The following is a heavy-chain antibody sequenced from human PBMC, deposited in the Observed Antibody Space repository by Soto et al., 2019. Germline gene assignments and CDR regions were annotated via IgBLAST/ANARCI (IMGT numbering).Heavy chain of an antibody. CDR2: ITPIFRAT. Sequence: ASVKVSCKASGGTFSSDGISWVRQAPGQGLEWMGGITPIFRATKYAQKFQGRVTITADEPTSTAYMELSSLRSEDTAVYYCARGRDTYYYDSSGYSGWYFDLWGRGTLVTVSS. CDR1: GGTFSSDG. CDR3: ARGRDTYYYDSSGYSGWYFDL. J-gene: IGHJ2*01. V-gene: IGHV1-69*13. D-gene: IGHD3-22*01.